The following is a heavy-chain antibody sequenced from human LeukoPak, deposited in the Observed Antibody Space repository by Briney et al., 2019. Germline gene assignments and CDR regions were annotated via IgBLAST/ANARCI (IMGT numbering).Heavy chain of an antibody. CDR1: GYDFTNYA. J-gene: IGHJ5*02. D-gene: IGHD3-10*01. CDR2: MNPNSGNT. CDR3: ARETYYYGSGSYYYWFDP. Sequence: ASVKVSCKASGYDFTNYAINWVRQATGQGLEWMGWMNPNSGNTGYAQKFQGRVTMTRNTSISTAYMELSSLRSEDTAVYYCARETYYYGSGSYYYWFDPWGQGTLVTVSS. V-gene: IGHV1-8*01.